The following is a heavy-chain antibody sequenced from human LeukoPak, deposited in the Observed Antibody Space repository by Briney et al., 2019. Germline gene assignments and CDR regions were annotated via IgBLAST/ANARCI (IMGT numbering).Heavy chain of an antibody. CDR1: GGSFSGYY. CDR3: ARGFDYYDSSGDVDY. V-gene: IGHV4-34*01. D-gene: IGHD3-22*01. CDR2: INHSGST. J-gene: IGHJ4*02. Sequence: SETLSLTCAVYGGSFSGYYWSWIRQPPGKGLEWIGEINHSGSTNYNPSLKSRVTISVDTSKNQFSLKLSSVTAADTAVYYCARGFDYYDSSGDVDYWGQGTLVTVSS.